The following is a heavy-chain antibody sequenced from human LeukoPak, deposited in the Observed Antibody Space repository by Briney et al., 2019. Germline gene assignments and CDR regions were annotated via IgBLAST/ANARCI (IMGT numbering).Heavy chain of an antibody. Sequence: GGSLRLSCAASGFTFSNAWMSWVRQAPGKGLEWVGRIKSKTDGGTTDFAAPVKGRFTISGDDSKNTVYLQMNSLKTEDTAVYYCTTDFTQQLLDYWGQGTLVTVSS. V-gene: IGHV3-15*01. J-gene: IGHJ4*02. CDR2: IKSKTDGGTT. CDR1: GFTFSNAW. CDR3: TTDFTQQLLDY. D-gene: IGHD6-13*01.